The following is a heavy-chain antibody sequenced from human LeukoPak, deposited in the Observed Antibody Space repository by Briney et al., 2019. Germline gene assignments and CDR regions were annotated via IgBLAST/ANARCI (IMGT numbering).Heavy chain of an antibody. CDR1: GVSFSGYY. V-gene: IGHV4-34*01. CDR2: INHSGST. Sequence: SETLSLTCAVYGVSFSGYYWSWIRQPPGKGLEWIGEINHSGSTIYNTSLRSRVTISVDTSKNQFSLKLSYVIAADTAGYFCARGQLQKAAGIGQQYHYYGWDVWGKGTTVTVSS. D-gene: IGHD6-13*01. CDR3: ARGQLQKAAGIGQQYHYYGWDV. J-gene: IGHJ6*04.